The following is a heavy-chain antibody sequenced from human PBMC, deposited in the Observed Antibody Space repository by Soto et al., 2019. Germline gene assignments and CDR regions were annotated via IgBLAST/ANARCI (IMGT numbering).Heavy chain of an antibody. CDR1: GGSFSGYY. J-gene: IGHJ1*01. Sequence: TLXLTCTVYGGSFSGYYWSWIRQPPGKGLEWIGEINHSGSTNYNPSLKSRVTISVDTSKNQFSLKLSSVTAADTAVYYCARGGRLAYFQHWGQGTLVTVS. CDR2: INHSGST. D-gene: IGHD6-19*01. CDR3: ARGGRLAYFQH. V-gene: IGHV4-34*01.